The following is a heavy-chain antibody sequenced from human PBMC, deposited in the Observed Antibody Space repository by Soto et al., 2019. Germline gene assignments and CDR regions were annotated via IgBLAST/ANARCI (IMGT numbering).Heavy chain of an antibody. Sequence: QVQLVESGGGVVQPGRSLRLSCAASGFTFSSYGMHWVRQAPGKGLEWVAVIWYDGSNKYYADSVKGRFTIPRDNSKNTLYLQMNSLRAEDTAVYYCARAAVAGNWFDPWGQGTLVTVSS. D-gene: IGHD6-19*01. CDR3: ARAAVAGNWFDP. CDR1: GFTFSSYG. CDR2: IWYDGSNK. V-gene: IGHV3-33*01. J-gene: IGHJ5*02.